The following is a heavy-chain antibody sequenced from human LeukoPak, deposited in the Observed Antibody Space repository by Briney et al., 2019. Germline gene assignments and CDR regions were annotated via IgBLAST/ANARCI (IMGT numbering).Heavy chain of an antibody. Sequence: SVKVSCKASGGTFSSYAISWVRQAPGQGLEWMGGIIPIFGTANYAQKFQGRVTITAAESTSTAYMELSSLRSEDTAVYYCARGGDSSGSYSLNWFDPWGQGTLVTVSS. CDR2: IIPIFGTA. D-gene: IGHD3-10*01. V-gene: IGHV1-69*13. CDR1: GGTFSSYA. CDR3: ARGGDSSGSYSLNWFDP. J-gene: IGHJ5*02.